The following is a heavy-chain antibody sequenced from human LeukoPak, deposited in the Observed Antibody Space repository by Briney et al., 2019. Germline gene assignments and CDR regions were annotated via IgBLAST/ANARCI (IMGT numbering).Heavy chain of an antibody. CDR3: AKDLSSTVTTFFDY. J-gene: IGHJ4*02. CDR1: GFTFSSYA. Sequence: GASLRPSCAASGFTFSSYAMSWVRQAPGKGLEWVSAISGSGGSTYYADSVKGRFTISRDNSKNTLYLQMNSLRAEDTAVYYCAKDLSSTVTTFFDYWGQGTLGTVSS. CDR2: ISGSGGST. V-gene: IGHV3-23*01. D-gene: IGHD4-11*01.